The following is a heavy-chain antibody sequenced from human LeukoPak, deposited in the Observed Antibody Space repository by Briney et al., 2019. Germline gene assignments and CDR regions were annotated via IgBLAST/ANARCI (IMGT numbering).Heavy chain of an antibody. CDR2: IWYDGSNK. V-gene: IGHV3-33*06. Sequence: PGGSLRLSCAASGFTFSNYGMHWVRQAPGKGQEWVAVIWYDGSNKYYADSVKGRFTISRDNSKNTLYLQMNSLRAEDTAVYYCAKDFSGSYLDYWGQGTLVTVSS. D-gene: IGHD1-26*01. CDR1: GFTFSNYG. J-gene: IGHJ4*02. CDR3: AKDFSGSYLDY.